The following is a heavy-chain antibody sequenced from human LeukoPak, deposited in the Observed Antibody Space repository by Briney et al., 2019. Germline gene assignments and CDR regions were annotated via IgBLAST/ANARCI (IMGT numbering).Heavy chain of an antibody. CDR1: GGSISSYY. V-gene: IGHV4-59*01. CDR2: IYFSGST. J-gene: IGHJ5*02. Sequence: PSETLSLTCTVSGGSISSYYWSWIRQPPGKGLEWIGYIYFSGSTNYNPSLKSRVTISVDTSKNQFSLKLSSVTAADTAVYYCARVLLSNYDFWSGYSNWFDPWGQGTLVTVSS. CDR3: ARVLLSNYDFWSGYSNWFDP. D-gene: IGHD3-3*01.